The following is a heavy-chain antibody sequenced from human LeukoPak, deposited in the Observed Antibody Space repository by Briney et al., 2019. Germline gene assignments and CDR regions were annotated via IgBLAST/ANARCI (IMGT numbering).Heavy chain of an antibody. V-gene: IGHV3-48*03. CDR3: ARRRLNYGGNSCDY. J-gene: IGHJ4*02. D-gene: IGHD4-23*01. CDR2: ISSSGSTI. Sequence: GGSLRLSCAASGFTFSSYEMNWVRQAPEKGLEWVLYISSSGSTIYYADSVKGRFTISRDNAKNSLYLQMNSLRAGDTAVYYCARRRLNYGGNSCDYWRQGTLVTVSS. CDR1: GFTFSSYE.